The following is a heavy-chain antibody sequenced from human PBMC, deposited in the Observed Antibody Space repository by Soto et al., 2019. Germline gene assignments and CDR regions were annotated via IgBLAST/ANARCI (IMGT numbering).Heavy chain of an antibody. Sequence: SLRLSCAASGFTFSSYGMDWVRQAPGKGLEWVAVISYVGNNKYYADSVKGRFTISRDNSKNTLYLQMNSLRAEDTAVYYSAKHVEEMPVGFDYWGQGTLAIVSS. CDR2: ISYVGNNK. D-gene: IGHD2-2*01. V-gene: IGHV3-30*18. CDR3: AKHVEEMPVGFDY. CDR1: GFTFSSYG. J-gene: IGHJ4*02.